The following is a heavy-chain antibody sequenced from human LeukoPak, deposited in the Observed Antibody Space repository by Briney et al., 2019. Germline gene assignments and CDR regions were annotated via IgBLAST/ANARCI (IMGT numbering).Heavy chain of an antibody. Sequence: GGSLRLSCAASGFTFSSYAMPWVRQAPGKGLEWVAVISYDGSNKYYTDSVKGRFTISRDNSKNTLYLQMNSLRAEDTAVYYCARGILSSGFDYWGQGTLVTVSS. CDR3: ARGILSSGFDY. CDR2: ISYDGSNK. D-gene: IGHD6-19*01. CDR1: GFTFSSYA. J-gene: IGHJ4*02. V-gene: IGHV3-30-3*01.